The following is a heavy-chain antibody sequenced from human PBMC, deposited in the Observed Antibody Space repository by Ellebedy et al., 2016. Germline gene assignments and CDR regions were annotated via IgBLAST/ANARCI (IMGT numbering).Heavy chain of an antibody. D-gene: IGHD2-2*02. J-gene: IGHJ3*02. CDR1: GGSISSYY. Sequence: SETLSLXXTVSGGSISSYYWSWVRQPAGKGLKWIGRIYTSGTTDYNPSLKSRVTMSLDTSKNQFSLILSSVIAADTAVYYCARASPILDDAFDIWGQGTMVTVSS. CDR2: IYTSGTT. V-gene: IGHV4-4*07. CDR3: ARASPILDDAFDI.